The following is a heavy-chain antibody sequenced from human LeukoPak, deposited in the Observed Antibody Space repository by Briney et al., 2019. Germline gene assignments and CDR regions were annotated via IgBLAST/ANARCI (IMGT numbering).Heavy chain of an antibody. V-gene: IGHV3-21*01. CDR2: ISSSSSYI. CDR1: GFTFRHYA. J-gene: IGHJ4*02. D-gene: IGHD5-18*01. CDR3: AKEGTAMASSYFDY. Sequence: GGSLRLSCEASGFTFRHYAMNWVRQAPGKGLEWVSSISSSSSYIYYADSVKGRFTISRDNAKNSLYLQMNSLRAEDTAVYYCAKEGTAMASSYFDYWGQGTLITVSS.